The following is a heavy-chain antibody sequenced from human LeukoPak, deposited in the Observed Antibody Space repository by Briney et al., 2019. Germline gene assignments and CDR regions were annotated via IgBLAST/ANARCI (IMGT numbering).Heavy chain of an antibody. CDR2: ISYDGSNK. Sequence: SCKASGGTFSSYAMHWVRQAPGKGLEWVAVISYDGSNKYYADSVKGRFTISRDNSKNTLYLQMNSLRAEDTAVYYCARRYFDYWGQGTLVTVSS. CDR1: GGTFSSYA. V-gene: IGHV3-30-3*01. CDR3: ARRYFDY. J-gene: IGHJ4*02.